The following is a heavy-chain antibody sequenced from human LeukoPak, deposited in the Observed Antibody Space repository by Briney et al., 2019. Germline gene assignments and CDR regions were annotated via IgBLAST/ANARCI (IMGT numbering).Heavy chain of an antibody. CDR3: VRDLDTTMAAGYLYES. D-gene: IGHD5-18*01. J-gene: IGHJ5*02. V-gene: IGHV1-18*01. CDR2: ISPYNDNA. CDR1: GYSFTNYG. Sequence: ASVKVSCKASGYSFTNYGISWVRQAPGQGLEWMGWISPYNDNANYAQKLQGRVTMTTDTSTTTVYIEVRSLRSDDTAVYYCVRDLDTTMAAGYLYESWGQGTLVTVSS.